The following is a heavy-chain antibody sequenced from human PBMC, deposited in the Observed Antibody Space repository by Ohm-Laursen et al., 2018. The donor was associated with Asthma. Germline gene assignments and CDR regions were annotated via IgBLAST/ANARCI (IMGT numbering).Heavy chain of an antibody. CDR3: ARDRYYYGMDV. CDR2: IYYSGST. J-gene: IGHJ6*02. Sequence: SETLSLTCTVSGGSVSSGSYYWSWIRQPPGKGLEWIGYIYYSGSTNYNPSLKSRVTISVDTSKNQFSLKLSSVTAADTAVYYCARDRYYYGMDVWGQGTTVTVSS. CDR1: GGSVSSGSYY. V-gene: IGHV4-61*01.